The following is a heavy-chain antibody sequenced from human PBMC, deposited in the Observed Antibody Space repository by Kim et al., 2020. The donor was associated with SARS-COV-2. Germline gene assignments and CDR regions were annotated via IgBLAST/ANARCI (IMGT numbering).Heavy chain of an antibody. CDR3: AKDQSAAYYYGMDV. Sequence: GGSLRLSCAASGFTFSSYAMSWVRQAPGKGLEWVSAISGSGGSTYYADSVKGRFTISRDNSKNTLYLQMNSLRAEDTAVYYCAKDQSAAYYYGMDVWGQGTTVTVSS. J-gene: IGHJ6*02. CDR2: ISGSGGST. CDR1: GFTFSSYA. V-gene: IGHV3-23*01.